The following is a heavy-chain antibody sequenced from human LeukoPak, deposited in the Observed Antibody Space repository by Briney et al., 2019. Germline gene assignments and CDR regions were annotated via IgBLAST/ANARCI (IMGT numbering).Heavy chain of an antibody. V-gene: IGHV4-39*01. J-gene: IGHJ4*02. CDR2: IYYSGST. CDR1: GGSISSSSYY. Sequence: PSETLSLTCTVSGGSISSSSYYWGWIRQPPGKGLEWIGSIYYSGSTYYNPSLKSRVTISVDTSKNQFSLKLSSVTAADTAAYYCARTGGRIFDYWGQGTLVTVSS. CDR3: ARTGGRIFDY. D-gene: IGHD4-23*01.